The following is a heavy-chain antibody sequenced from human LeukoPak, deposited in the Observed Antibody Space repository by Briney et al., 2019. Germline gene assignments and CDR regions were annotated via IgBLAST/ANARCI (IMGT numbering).Heavy chain of an antibody. CDR2: ISAYNGNT. D-gene: IGHD1-26*01. CDR3: AREGELHSDYYYYYGMDV. J-gene: IGHJ6*02. CDR1: GYTFTSYG. Sequence: ASVKVSCKASGYTFTSYGISWVRQAPGQGLEWMGWISAYNGNTNYAQKLQGRVTMTTDTSTSTAYMELRSLRSDDTAVYYCAREGELHSDYYYYYGMDVWGQGTTVTVSS. V-gene: IGHV1-18*01.